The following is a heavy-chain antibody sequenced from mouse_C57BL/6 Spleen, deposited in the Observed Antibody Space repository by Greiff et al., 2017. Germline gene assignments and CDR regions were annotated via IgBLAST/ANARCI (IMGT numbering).Heavy chain of an antibody. CDR2: IYPGSGNT. D-gene: IGHD1-1*01. V-gene: IGHV1-76*01. CDR1: GYTFTDYY. Sequence: VQLQQSGAELVRPGASVKLSCKASGYTFTDYYINWVKQRPGQGLEWIARIYPGSGNTYYNEKFKGKATLTAEKSSITAYMQLSSLTSEDSAVYFCARHGSSPYAMDYWGQGTSVTVSS. CDR3: ARHGSSPYAMDY. J-gene: IGHJ4*01.